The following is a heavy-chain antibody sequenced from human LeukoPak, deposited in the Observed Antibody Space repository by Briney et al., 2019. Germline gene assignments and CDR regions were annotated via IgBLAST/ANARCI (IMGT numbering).Heavy chain of an antibody. J-gene: IGHJ3*02. D-gene: IGHD1-26*01. V-gene: IGHV3-7*01. CDR1: GFTFSSYW. CDR3: ARAPWELHDAFDI. Sequence: GGSLRLSCAASGFTFSSYWMSWVRQAPGKGLEWAANIKQDGSEKYYVDSVKGRFTISRDNAKNSLYLQMNSLRAEDTAVYYCARAPWELHDAFDIWGQGTMVTVSS. CDR2: IKQDGSEK.